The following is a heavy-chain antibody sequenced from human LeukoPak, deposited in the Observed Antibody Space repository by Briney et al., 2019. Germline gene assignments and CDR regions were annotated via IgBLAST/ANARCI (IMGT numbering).Heavy chain of an antibody. J-gene: IGHJ4*02. Sequence: LGASVKVSCKASGYTFTSYGISWVRQAPGQGLEWMGWISAYNGNTNYAQKLQGRVTMTTDTSTSTAYMELRSLRSDDTAVYYCARDAYYYDSSGLFDYWSQGTLVTVSS. V-gene: IGHV1-18*01. CDR2: ISAYNGNT. D-gene: IGHD3-22*01. CDR3: ARDAYYYDSSGLFDY. CDR1: GYTFTSYG.